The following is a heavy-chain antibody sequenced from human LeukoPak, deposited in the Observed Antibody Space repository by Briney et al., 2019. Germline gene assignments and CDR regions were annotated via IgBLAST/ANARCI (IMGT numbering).Heavy chain of an antibody. CDR1: GGSFSGYY. CDR2: IYQSGGT. D-gene: IGHD3-22*01. V-gene: IGHV4-34*01. Sequence: SETLSLTCAVYGGSFSGYYWSWIRQPPGKGLEWIGEIYQSGGTNYNPSLKSRVTISVDKSKNQFSLKLNSVTAADTAVYYCARGDSSGYPDYWGQGTLVTVSS. CDR3: ARGDSSGYPDY. J-gene: IGHJ4*02.